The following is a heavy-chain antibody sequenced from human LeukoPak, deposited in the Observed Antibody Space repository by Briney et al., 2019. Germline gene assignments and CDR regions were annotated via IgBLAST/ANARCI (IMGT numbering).Heavy chain of an antibody. J-gene: IGHJ5*02. D-gene: IGHD6-19*01. CDR2: VDPEDGET. CDR1: GYTFTDYY. CDR3: ATLAVAGS. Sequence: ASVKVSCKVSGYTFTDYYMHWVQQAPGKGLVWMGLVDPEDGETVYAEKFQGRVTITADTSTDTAYMVLSSLRSEDTAVYYCATLAVAGSWGQGTLVTVSS. V-gene: IGHV1-69-2*01.